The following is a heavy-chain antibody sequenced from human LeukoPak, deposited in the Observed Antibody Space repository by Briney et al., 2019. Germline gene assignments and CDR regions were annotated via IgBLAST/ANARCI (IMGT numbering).Heavy chain of an antibody. D-gene: IGHD6-19*01. Sequence: GASVKVSCKASGYTFTSYYMHWVRQAPGQGLEWMGWISAYNGNTNYAQKLQGRVTMTTDTSTSTAYMELRSLRSDDTAVYYCARGPTRRLAVAISDEYFQHWGQGTLVTVSS. CDR3: ARGPTRRLAVAISDEYFQH. J-gene: IGHJ1*01. CDR2: ISAYNGNT. CDR1: GYTFTSYY. V-gene: IGHV1-18*04.